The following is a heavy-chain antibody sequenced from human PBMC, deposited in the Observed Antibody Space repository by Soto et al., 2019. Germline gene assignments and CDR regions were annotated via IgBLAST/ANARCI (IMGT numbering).Heavy chain of an antibody. D-gene: IGHD1-26*01. J-gene: IGHJ6*02. V-gene: IGHV5-10-1*01. Sequence: EAMKVSCDGSGYRFTSYVISWVRQMPGKGLEWMGRIDPSDSYTNYSPSFQGHVTISADKSINTAYLQWSSLKASDTAMYYCARHAAKVVVVGARYSAMDCWGQGTKVTVSS. CDR3: ARHAAKVVVVGARYSAMDC. CDR1: GYRFTSYV. CDR2: IDPSDSYT.